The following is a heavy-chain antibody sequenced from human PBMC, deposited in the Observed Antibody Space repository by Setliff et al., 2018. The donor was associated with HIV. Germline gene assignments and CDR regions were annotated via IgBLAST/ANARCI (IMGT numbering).Heavy chain of an antibody. V-gene: IGHV4-59*12. CDR2: ISYTGIT. D-gene: IGHD3-10*01. Sequence: SETLSLTCTVSGGSISSYCWNWIRQPPGKGLEWIGSISYTGITNYNPSLKSRVTISIDTSKNQISLKLSSVTAADTAVYYCARGLNYYGSGSYLPLGYWGQGTLVTVSS. J-gene: IGHJ4*02. CDR3: ARGLNYYGSGSYLPLGY. CDR1: GGSISSYC.